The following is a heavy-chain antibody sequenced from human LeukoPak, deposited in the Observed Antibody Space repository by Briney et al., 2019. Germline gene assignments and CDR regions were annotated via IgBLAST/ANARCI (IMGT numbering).Heavy chain of an antibody. V-gene: IGHV3-7*01. J-gene: IGHJ4*02. CDR1: GFTFSRHW. CDR3: AKVAKYYYGSETYYFFEH. Sequence: PGGSLRLSCEASGFTFSRHWLTWVRQAPGKGLEWVGNIDGAGGEKHYVDSVKGRFTISRDNAKTSLYLQMNSLGVEDTAVYYCAKVAKYYYGSETYYFFEHWGQGTPVTASS. D-gene: IGHD3-10*01. CDR2: IDGAGGEK.